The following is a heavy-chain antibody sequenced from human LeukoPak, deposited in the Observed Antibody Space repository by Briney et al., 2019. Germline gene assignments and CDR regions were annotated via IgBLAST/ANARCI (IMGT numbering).Heavy chain of an antibody. D-gene: IGHD1-1*01. CDR2: ISYIGST. CDR3: AGDQLALNALNI. CDR1: GGSMSSHY. J-gene: IGHJ3*02. Sequence: PSETLSLTCPVSGGSMSSHYWSWIRQPPGRGLEWLGYISYIGSTNYSPSLKSRVTISIDTSKNQFSLRLSSVTAADTAVYFCAGDQLALNALNIWGQGTMVSVSS. V-gene: IGHV4-59*11.